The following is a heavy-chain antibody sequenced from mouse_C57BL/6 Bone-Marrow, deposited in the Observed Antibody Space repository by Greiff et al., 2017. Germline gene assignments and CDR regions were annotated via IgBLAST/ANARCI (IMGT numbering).Heavy chain of an antibody. Sequence: QVQLQQSGAELVRPGTSVKVSCKASGYAFTNYLIEWVKQRPGQGLEWIGVINPGSGGTNYNEKFKGKATLTADKSSSTAYMQLSSLTSEDSAGYFCARGGLRRRDWYFDVWGTGTTVTVSS. CDR3: ARGGLRRRDWYFDV. CDR2: INPGSGGT. CDR1: GYAFTNYL. D-gene: IGHD2-2*01. V-gene: IGHV1-54*01. J-gene: IGHJ1*03.